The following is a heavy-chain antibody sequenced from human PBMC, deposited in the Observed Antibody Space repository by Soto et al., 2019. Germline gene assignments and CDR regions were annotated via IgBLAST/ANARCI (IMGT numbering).Heavy chain of an antibody. CDR3: ARDSYGDYYFDY. D-gene: IGHD4-17*01. J-gene: IGHJ4*02. CDR1: GGSISSGGYS. Sequence: LSLTCAVSGGSISSGGYSWSWIRQPPGKGLEWIGYIYHSGSTYYNPSLKSRVTISVDRSKNQFSLKLSSVTAADTAVYYCARDSYGDYYFDYWGQGTLVTVSS. V-gene: IGHV4-30-2*01. CDR2: IYHSGST.